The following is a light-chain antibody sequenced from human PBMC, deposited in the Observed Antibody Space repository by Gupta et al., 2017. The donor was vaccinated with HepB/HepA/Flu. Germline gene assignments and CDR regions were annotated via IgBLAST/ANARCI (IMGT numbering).Light chain of an antibody. CDR2: GKN. Sequence: STELTQDPAVSVALGQTVRITCQGDSLRSYYASWYQQKPGQAPVLVIYGKNNRPSGIPDRFSGSSSGSTVSLTITGAQAEDEADYYCQSRDSNGNHVVFGGGTKLTVL. CDR3: QSRDSNGNHVV. CDR1: SLRSYY. V-gene: IGLV3-19*01. J-gene: IGLJ2*01.